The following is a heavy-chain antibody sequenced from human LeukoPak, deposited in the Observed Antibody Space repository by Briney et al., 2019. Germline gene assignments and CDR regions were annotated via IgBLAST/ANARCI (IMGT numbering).Heavy chain of an antibody. J-gene: IGHJ4*02. D-gene: IGHD3-22*01. Sequence: SETLSLTCTVSGGSISSHYWSWIRQPPGKGLEWIGYIYYTGSTKYNPSLESRVTISVDTSKNQFSLKLSSVTAADTAVYYCARKAYYYDTSGFDYWGQGTLVTVSS. CDR3: ARKAYYYDTSGFDY. V-gene: IGHV4-59*11. CDR2: IYYTGST. CDR1: GGSISSHY.